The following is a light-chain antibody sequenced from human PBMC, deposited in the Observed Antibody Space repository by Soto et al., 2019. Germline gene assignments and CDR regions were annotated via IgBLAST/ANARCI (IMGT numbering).Light chain of an antibody. J-gene: IGKJ2*01. CDR3: QQYNTYPYN. V-gene: IGKV1-5*01. CDR1: QNIKSW. Sequence: DVQMTQSPSTLSASVGDRVTITCRASQNIKSWLAWYQQKAGKPPKLLIYDASTLESSVPSRFSGRGSGTEFSLYISNVQPDDFATYYCQQYNTYPYNFGQGTKLESK. CDR2: DAS.